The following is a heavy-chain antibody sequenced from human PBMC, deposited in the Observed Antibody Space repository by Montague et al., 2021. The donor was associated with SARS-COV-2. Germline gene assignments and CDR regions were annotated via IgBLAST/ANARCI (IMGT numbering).Heavy chain of an antibody. V-gene: IGHV4-59*01. CDR3: ARGSGWMGNAFDI. CDR1: GGSISSYY. J-gene: IGHJ3*02. D-gene: IGHD6-19*01. CDR2: IYYSGST. Sequence: SETLSLTCTVSGGSISSYYWSWIRQPPGKGQEWIGYIYYSGSTNYNPSLKSRVTISVDTSKNQFSLKLSSVTAADTAVYYCARGSGWMGNAFDIWGQGTMVTVSS.